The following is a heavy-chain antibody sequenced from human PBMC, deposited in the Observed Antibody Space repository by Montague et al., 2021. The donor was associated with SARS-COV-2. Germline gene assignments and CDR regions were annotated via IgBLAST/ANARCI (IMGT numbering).Heavy chain of an antibody. Sequence: SETLSLTCTASGDSFTSRTYSWGWIRQPPGKGLEWIGNMYYNGSTHFTPSLKSRATMSVDSSKNQFSLKLSSVTAADTAVYFCAKEKYYYDSGALYGWFDPWGQGALVTVSS. CDR2: MYYNGST. J-gene: IGHJ5*02. V-gene: IGHV4-39*01. CDR1: GDSFTSRTYS. CDR3: AKEKYYYDSGALYGWFDP. D-gene: IGHD3-22*01.